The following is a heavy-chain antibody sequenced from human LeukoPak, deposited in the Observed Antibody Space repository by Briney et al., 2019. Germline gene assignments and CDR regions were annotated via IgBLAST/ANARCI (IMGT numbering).Heavy chain of an antibody. V-gene: IGHV3-48*03. CDR1: GLTFSSYE. CDR2: ISSSGSTI. CDR3: ARGGGSWYGIDY. Sequence: GGSLRLSCAASGLTFSSYEMNWVRQAPGKGLEWVSYISSSGSTIYYADSVKGRFTISRDNAKNSLYLQMNSLRAEDTAVYYCARGGGSWYGIDYWGQGTLVTVSS. D-gene: IGHD6-13*01. J-gene: IGHJ4*02.